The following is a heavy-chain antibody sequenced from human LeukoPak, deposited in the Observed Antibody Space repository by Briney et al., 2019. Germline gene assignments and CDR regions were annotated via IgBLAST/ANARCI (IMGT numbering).Heavy chain of an antibody. Sequence: GGSLRLSCAASGFTFSSYAMSWVRQAPGKGLEWVSAISGSGGNTYYADSVKGRFTISRDNCKNTLYVQMNSLRAEDTAVYYCAKDWAYCGGDCYSTVDYWGQGTLVTVSS. CDR3: AKDWAYCGGDCYSTVDY. CDR2: ISGSGGNT. CDR1: GFTFSSYA. V-gene: IGHV3-23*01. D-gene: IGHD2-21*02. J-gene: IGHJ4*02.